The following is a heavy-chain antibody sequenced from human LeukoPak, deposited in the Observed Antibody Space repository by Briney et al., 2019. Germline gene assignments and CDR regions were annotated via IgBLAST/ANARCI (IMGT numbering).Heavy chain of an antibody. Sequence: GGSLRLSCAASGISVSNDYMSWVRQAPEKGLEWVSAIYADGYTRDAASVKGRFSISRRNSKNTVYLQMDNLRPEDTAVYYCARDRRGEKDFDVWGPGTMVTVSS. CDR2: IYADGYT. CDR3: ARDRRGEKDFDV. CDR1: GISVSNDY. V-gene: IGHV3-53*04. J-gene: IGHJ3*01.